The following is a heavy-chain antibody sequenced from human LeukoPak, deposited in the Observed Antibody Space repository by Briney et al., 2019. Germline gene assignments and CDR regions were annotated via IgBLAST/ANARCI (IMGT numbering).Heavy chain of an antibody. CDR2: IYYSGST. CDR1: GGSISSYY. CDR3: ARQALSIAARSSGYYYGMDV. V-gene: IGHV4-59*08. Sequence: SETLSLTCTVSGGSISSYYWSWIRQPPGKGLEWIGYIYYSGSTNYNPSLKSRATISVDTSKNQFSLKLSSVTAADTAVYYCARQALSIAARSSGYYYGMDVWGQGTTVTVSS. J-gene: IGHJ6*02. D-gene: IGHD6-6*01.